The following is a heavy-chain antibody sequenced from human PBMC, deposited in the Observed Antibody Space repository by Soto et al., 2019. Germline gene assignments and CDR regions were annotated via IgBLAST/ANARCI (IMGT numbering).Heavy chain of an antibody. Sequence: EVQLAESGGGLVQPGGSLRLSCAASGFTFSSYDMHWVRQATGKGLEWVSAIGTAGDTYYPGSVKGRFTISRENAKNSLYLQMNSLRAGDTAVYYCARGGFENWFDPWGQGTLVTVSS. CDR3: ARGGFENWFDP. CDR1: GFTFSSYD. D-gene: IGHD3-9*01. V-gene: IGHV3-13*01. J-gene: IGHJ5*02. CDR2: IGTAGDT.